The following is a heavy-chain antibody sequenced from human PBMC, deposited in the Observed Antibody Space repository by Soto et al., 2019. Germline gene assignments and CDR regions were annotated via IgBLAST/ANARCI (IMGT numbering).Heavy chain of an antibody. V-gene: IGHV3-30-3*01. CDR2: ISYDGSNK. Sequence: GSLRLSCAASGFTFSSYAMHWVRQAPGKGLEWVAVISYDGSNKYYADSVKGRFTISRDNSKNTLYLQMNSLRAEDTAVYYCARDSFVVVPACMGPDYYYGMDVWGQGNTVTVSS. CDR1: GFTFSSYA. J-gene: IGHJ6*02. CDR3: ARDSFVVVPACMGPDYYYGMDV. D-gene: IGHD2-2*01.